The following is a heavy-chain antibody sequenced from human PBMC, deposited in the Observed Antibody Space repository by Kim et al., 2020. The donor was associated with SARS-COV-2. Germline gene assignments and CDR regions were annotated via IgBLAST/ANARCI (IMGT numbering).Heavy chain of an antibody. CDR1: GYTFTSYG. CDR2: ISAYNGNT. CDR3: ARDRGRITMVRGVINPNWFDT. D-gene: IGHD3-10*01. Sequence: ASVKVSCKASGYTFTSYGISWVRQAPGQGLEWMGWISAYNGNTNYAQKLQGRVTMTTDTSTSTAYMELRSLRSDDTAVYYCARDRGRITMVRGVINPNWFDTWGEGTLVTVSS. J-gene: IGHJ5*02. V-gene: IGHV1-18*04.